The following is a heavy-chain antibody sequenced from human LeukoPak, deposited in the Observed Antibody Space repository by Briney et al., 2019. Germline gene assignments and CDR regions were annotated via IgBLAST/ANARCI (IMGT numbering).Heavy chain of an antibody. J-gene: IGHJ2*01. CDR3: AGNTMVRGVIIRTWYFDL. CDR1: GFTFSSHD. Sequence: TGGSLRLSCAASGFTFSSHDIHWVRQAPGKGLEWVAVISYDGSDKYYADSVRGRFTISRDNSKNTLYLQMNSLRPEDTAVYYCAGNTMVRGVIIRTWYFDLWGRGTLVTVSS. CDR2: ISYDGSDK. D-gene: IGHD3-10*01. V-gene: IGHV3-30*03.